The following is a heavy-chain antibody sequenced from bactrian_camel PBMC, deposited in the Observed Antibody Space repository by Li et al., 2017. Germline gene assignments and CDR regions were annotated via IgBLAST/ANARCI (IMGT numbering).Heavy chain of an antibody. CDR3: AHNKEHFTVCEMPLLLEGY. CDR2: IYTGSGNT. D-gene: IGHD3*01. CDR1: GYTSFIDC. Sequence: DVQLVESGGGSVQAGGSLKLSCTYSGYTSFIDCMGWFRQASGKGPEGVARIYTGSGNTYYADSVKGRFTISHDRPKGTIHLRMYNLNPEDTAMYYCAHNKEHFTVCEMPLLLEGYRGQGTQVTVS. V-gene: IGHV3S31*01. J-gene: IGHJ4*01.